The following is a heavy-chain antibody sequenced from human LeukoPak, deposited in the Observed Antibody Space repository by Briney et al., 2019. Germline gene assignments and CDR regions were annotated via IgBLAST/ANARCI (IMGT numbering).Heavy chain of an antibody. CDR3: VRLYGARFTRDSFPDY. D-gene: IGHD4/OR15-4a*01. J-gene: IGHJ4*02. Sequence: SETLSLTCTGSGGSISSSSYYWGWIRQPPGKGLEWIGSIYYSGSTYYNPSLKSRVTISVDTSKNQFSLKLTSVTAADTAVYYCVRLYGARFTRDSFPDYWGLGTLVTVSS. CDR1: GGSISSSSYY. V-gene: IGHV4-39*01. CDR2: IYYSGST.